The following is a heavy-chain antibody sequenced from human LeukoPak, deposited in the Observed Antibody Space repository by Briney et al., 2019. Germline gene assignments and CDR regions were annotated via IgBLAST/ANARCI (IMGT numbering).Heavy chain of an antibody. J-gene: IGHJ6*03. V-gene: IGHV4-61*02. CDR3: ARVRGDYRVGYYYYYHMDV. D-gene: IGHD4-11*01. CDR2: IYTSGST. Sequence: TLSLTCTVSGGSISSGSYYWSWIRQPAGKGLEWIGRIYTSGSTNYNPSLKGRVTISVDTSKNQFSLKLSSVTATDTAVYYCARVRGDYRVGYYYYYHMDVWGRGTTVTVSS. CDR1: GGSISSGSYY.